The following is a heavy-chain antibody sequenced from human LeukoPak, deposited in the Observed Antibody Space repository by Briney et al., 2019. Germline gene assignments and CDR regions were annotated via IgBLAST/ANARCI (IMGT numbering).Heavy chain of an antibody. D-gene: IGHD3-3*01. CDR2: IYYGGST. J-gene: IGHJ4*02. CDR1: GGSISSYY. Sequence: PSETLSLTCTVSGGSISSYYWSWIRQPPGKGLEWIGYIYYGGSTNYNPSLKSRVTISVDTSKNQFSLKLSSVTAADTAVYYCARSAPTSITIFGVVFRHFDYWGQGTPVTVSS. V-gene: IGHV4-59*01. CDR3: ARSAPTSITIFGVVFRHFDY.